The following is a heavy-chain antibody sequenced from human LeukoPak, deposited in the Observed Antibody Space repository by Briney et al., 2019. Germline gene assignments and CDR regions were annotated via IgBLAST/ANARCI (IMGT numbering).Heavy chain of an antibody. CDR1: GFTFSNAW. Sequence: GGSLRLSCAASGFTFSNAWMSWVRQAPGKGLEWVGRIKSKTDGGTTDYAAPVKGRFTISRDDSKNTLYLQMNSLKTEDTAVYYCSGRDITMVRGVIIGFDYWGQGTLVTVSS. V-gene: IGHV3-15*01. D-gene: IGHD3-10*01. J-gene: IGHJ4*02. CDR2: IKSKTDGGTT. CDR3: SGRDITMVRGVIIGFDY.